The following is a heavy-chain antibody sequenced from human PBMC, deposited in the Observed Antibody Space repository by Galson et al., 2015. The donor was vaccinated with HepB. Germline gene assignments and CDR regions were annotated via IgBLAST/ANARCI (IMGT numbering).Heavy chain of an antibody. D-gene: IGHD5-18*01. CDR2: IKEDGSEE. J-gene: IGHJ5*02. V-gene: IGHV3-7*01. Sequence: SLRLSCADSGFTFSSQWMSWVRQAPGKGLEWVANIKEDGSEEYYVDSVRGRFIISRDNAKNSVYLQMNSLRVDDTAVYYCARDVGYAWGQGTLVTVSS. CDR1: GFTFSSQW. CDR3: ARDVGYA.